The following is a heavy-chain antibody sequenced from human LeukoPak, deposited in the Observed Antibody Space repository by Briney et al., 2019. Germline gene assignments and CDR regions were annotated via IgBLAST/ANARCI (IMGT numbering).Heavy chain of an antibody. CDR1: GFTFSDYY. D-gene: IGHD3-22*01. V-gene: IGHV3-11*06. Sequence: PGGSLRLSCAASGFTFSDYYMSWIRQAPGKGLEWVSYISSSSSYTNYADSVKGRFTIFRDNAKNTLYLQMNSLRAEGTAVYYCARATHPTYYDSSGYYQDYWGQGTLVTVSS. CDR3: ARATHPTYYDSSGYYQDY. CDR2: ISSSSSYT. J-gene: IGHJ4*02.